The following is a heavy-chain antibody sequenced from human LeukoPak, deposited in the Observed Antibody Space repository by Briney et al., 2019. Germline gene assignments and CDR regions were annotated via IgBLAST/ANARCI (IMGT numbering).Heavy chain of an antibody. CDR3: ARGSGYRYCYFDY. V-gene: IGHV3-7*01. D-gene: IGHD5-18*01. CDR2: IKEDGSVK. Sequence: GGALRLSCAASGCTLSRHWRDWVRQAPGKGLEWVVNIKEDGSVKQYVDSVKDRFTISRDNDKNSLYLQMNSLRAEDAAVYYCARGSGYRYCYFDYWGQGTLVTVSS. CDR1: GCTLSRHW. J-gene: IGHJ4*02.